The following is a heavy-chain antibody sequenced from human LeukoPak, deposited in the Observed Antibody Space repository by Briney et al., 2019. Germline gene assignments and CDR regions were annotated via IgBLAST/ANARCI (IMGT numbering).Heavy chain of an antibody. CDR1: GGSISSYY. D-gene: IGHD6-13*01. CDR2: IYYTGST. V-gene: IGHV4-59*08. Sequence: NPSETLSLICTVSGGSISSYYWSWIRQPPGKGLEWLGYIYYTGSTNYSPSLKSRVTISVDTSKNQFSLKLSSMTAADTAVYYCARHGAPGTNCYGMDVWGQGTTVTVSS. J-gene: IGHJ6*02. CDR3: ARHGAPGTNCYGMDV.